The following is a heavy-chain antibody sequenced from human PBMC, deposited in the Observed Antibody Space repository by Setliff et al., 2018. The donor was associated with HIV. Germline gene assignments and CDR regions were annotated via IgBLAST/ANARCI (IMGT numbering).Heavy chain of an antibody. V-gene: IGHV5-51*01. CDR3: ARLASSGWTNYYYYGMDV. D-gene: IGHD6-19*01. CDR2: IYPGDSDT. CDR1: GYSFTSYW. Sequence: HGESLKISCKGSGYSFTSYWIGWVRQMPGKGLEWMGIIYPGDSDTRYSPSFQGQVTISADKSISTAYLQWSSLKASDTAMYYCARLASSGWTNYYYYGMDVWGQGTTVTVSS. J-gene: IGHJ6*02.